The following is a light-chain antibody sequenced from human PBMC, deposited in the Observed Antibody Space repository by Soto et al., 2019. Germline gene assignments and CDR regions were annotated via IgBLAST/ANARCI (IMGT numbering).Light chain of an antibody. CDR1: QDISNY. V-gene: IGKV1-33*01. CDR2: DAS. J-gene: IGKJ3*01. CDR3: QEYDNLPFA. Sequence: DIPMTQSPSSLSASVGDRVTITCPASQDISNYLNWYQQKPGKAPKLLIYDASNLETGVPSRFSGCGSGTGFTFTISSLQPDAIATYYFQEYDNLPFAFGPGTKVVIK.